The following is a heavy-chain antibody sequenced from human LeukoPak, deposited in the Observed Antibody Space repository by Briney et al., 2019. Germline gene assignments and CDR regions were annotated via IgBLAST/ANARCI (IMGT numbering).Heavy chain of an antibody. CDR1: GFTFSSYW. CDR3: ARDQGYSSSWLYYYYYGMDV. J-gene: IGHJ6*02. D-gene: IGHD6-13*01. Sequence: GGSLRLSCAASGFTFSSYWMHWVRQAPGKGLVWVSRIYSDGSSTSYADSVKGRFTISRDNAKNTLYLQMNSLIAEDTAVYYCARDQGYSSSWLYYYYYGMDVWGQGTTVTVSS. V-gene: IGHV3-74*01. CDR2: IYSDGSST.